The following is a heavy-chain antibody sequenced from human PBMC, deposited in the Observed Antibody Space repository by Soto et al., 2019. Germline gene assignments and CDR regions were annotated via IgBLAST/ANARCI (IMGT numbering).Heavy chain of an antibody. CDR3: AKDSGPYYDSNCVDY. J-gene: IGHJ4*02. CDR2: ISGSGGST. CDR1: GFTFSSYA. V-gene: IGHV3-23*01. D-gene: IGHD3-22*01. Sequence: GGSLRLSCAASGFTFSSYAMSWVRQAPGKGLEWVSAISGSGGSTYYADSVKGRFTISRDNSKNTLYLQMNSLRAEDTDVYYCAKDSGPYYDSNCVDYWGQGTLVTVSS.